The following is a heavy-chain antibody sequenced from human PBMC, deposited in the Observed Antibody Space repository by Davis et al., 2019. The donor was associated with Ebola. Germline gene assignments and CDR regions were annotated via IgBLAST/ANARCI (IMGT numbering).Heavy chain of an antibody. CDR3: ARVDSSGWNYRLSY. J-gene: IGHJ4*02. D-gene: IGHD6-19*01. V-gene: IGHV7-4-1*02. CDR2: INTNTGNP. CDR1: GYTFTSYP. Sequence: AASVKVSCKASGYTFTSYPMNWVRQAPGQGLEWMGWINTNTGNPTYAQGFTGRFVFSLDTSVSTAYLQISSLKAEDTAVYYCARVDSSGWNYRLSYWGQGTLVTVSS.